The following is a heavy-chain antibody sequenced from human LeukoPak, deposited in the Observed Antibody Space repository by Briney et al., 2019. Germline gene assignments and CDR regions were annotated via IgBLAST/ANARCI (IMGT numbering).Heavy chain of an antibody. V-gene: IGHV4-4*07. CDR2: IYISGNT. CDR1: GGSISSYY. J-gene: IGHJ4*02. CDR3: ASNTYYDFWSGCPFDY. D-gene: IGHD3-3*01. Sequence: SETLSLTCTVSGGSISSYYWSWIRQPAGKGLEWIGNIYISGNTNYNPSLKSRVTLSVDTSKNQFSLKLSYVTAADTAVYYCASNTYYDFWSGCPFDYWGQGTLVTVSS.